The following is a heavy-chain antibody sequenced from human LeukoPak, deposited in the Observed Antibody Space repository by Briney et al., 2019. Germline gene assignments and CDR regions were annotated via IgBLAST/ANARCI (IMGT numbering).Heavy chain of an antibody. CDR1: GYSFTSYW. CDR2: IYPGDSDT. D-gene: IGHD1-26*01. J-gene: IGHJ6*03. V-gene: IGHV5-51*01. Sequence: GESLKISCKGSGYSFTSYWIGWVRQMPGKGLEWMGIIYPGDSDTRYSPSFQGQVTISADKSISTAYLQWSSLKASDTAMYYCARHVGSGSYYSDYYYYMDVWGKGTTVTISS. CDR3: ARHVGSGSYYSDYYYYMDV.